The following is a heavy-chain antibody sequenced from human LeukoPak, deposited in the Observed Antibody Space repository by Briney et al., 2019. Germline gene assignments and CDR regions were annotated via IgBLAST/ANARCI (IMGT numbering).Heavy chain of an antibody. D-gene: IGHD6-13*01. J-gene: IGHJ3*02. CDR3: ARGLAAAGPFAFWDI. V-gene: IGHV1-8*03. Sequence: GASVKVSCKASGYTFTSYGISWVRQAPGQGLEWMGWMNPNSGNTGYAQKFQGRVTITRNTSISTAYMELSSLRSEDTAVYYCARGLAAAGPFAFWDIWGQGTMVTVSS. CDR2: MNPNSGNT. CDR1: GYTFTSYG.